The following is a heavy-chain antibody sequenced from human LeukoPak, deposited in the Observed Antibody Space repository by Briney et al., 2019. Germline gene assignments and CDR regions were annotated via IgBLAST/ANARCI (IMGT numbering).Heavy chain of an antibody. Sequence: HPGGSLRLSCAASGFTFSSFGMHWVRQAPGKGLQWVAVISYDGSYKNYVDSVKGRFTISRDISKNTLYLQMDSLRAEDTAVYYCAKRLGYYDSSEGYFDQWGRGTLVTVSS. V-gene: IGHV3-30*18. J-gene: IGHJ4*02. CDR3: AKRLGYYDSSEGYFDQ. D-gene: IGHD3-22*01. CDR2: ISYDGSYK. CDR1: GFTFSSFG.